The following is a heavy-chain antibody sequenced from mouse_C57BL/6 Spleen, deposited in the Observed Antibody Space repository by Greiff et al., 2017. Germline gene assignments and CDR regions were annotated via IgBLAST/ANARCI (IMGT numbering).Heavy chain of an antibody. CDR3: ARADDGYYRYFDV. CDR1: GFTFSDYY. Sequence: EVQVVESEGGLVQPGSSMKLSCTASGFTFSDYYMAWVRQVPEKGLEWVANINYDGSSTYYLDSLKSRFIISRDNAKNILYLQMSSLKSEDTATYYCARADDGYYRYFDVWGTGTTVTVSS. CDR2: INYDGSST. V-gene: IGHV5-16*01. D-gene: IGHD2-3*01. J-gene: IGHJ1*03.